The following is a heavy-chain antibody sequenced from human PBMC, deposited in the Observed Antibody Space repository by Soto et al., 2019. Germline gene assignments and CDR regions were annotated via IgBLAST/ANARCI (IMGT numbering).Heavy chain of an antibody. D-gene: IGHD3-3*01. CDR1: GFTFSSYW. CDR3: ARGSLLSRWFLEWLQDV. CDR2: IKQDGSEK. V-gene: IGHV3-7*03. J-gene: IGHJ6*02. Sequence: GGSLRLSCAASGFTFSSYWMSWVRQAPGKGLEWVANIKQDGSEKYYVDSVKGRFTISRDNAKNSLYLQMNSLRAEDTAVYYCARGSLLSRWFLEWLQDVWGQGTTVTVSS.